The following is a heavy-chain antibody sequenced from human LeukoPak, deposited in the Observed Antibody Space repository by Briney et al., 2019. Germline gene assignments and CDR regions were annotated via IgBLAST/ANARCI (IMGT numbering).Heavy chain of an antibody. V-gene: IGHV3-7*02. J-gene: IGHJ4*02. D-gene: IGHD1-1*01. CDR1: GFTFSSYW. Sequence: GGSLRLSCAASGFTFSSYWMSWVRQAPGKELEWVANIKGDGSDKNFVDSMKGRFTISRDNAKNSLYLQMNSLSVEDTAVYYCARAGYGYFDYWGQGALVTVSS. CDR2: IKGDGSDK. CDR3: ARAGYGYFDY.